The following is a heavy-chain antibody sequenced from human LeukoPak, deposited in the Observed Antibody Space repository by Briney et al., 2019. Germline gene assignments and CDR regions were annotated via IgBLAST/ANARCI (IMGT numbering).Heavy chain of an antibody. CDR3: ATVIDGPMPYYFDY. CDR2: VDPEDGET. J-gene: IGHJ4*02. Sequence: GATVKISCKASGYTFTDYYMHWVQQAPGKGLEWMGRVDPEDGETIYAQKFQGRVTMTEDTSTDTAYMELSSLRSEDTAVYYCATVIDGPMPYYFDYWGQGTLVTVSS. V-gene: IGHV1-69-2*01. D-gene: IGHD2-2*01. CDR1: GYTFTDYY.